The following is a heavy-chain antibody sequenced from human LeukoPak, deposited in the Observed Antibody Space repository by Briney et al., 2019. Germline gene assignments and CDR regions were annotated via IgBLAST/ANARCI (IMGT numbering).Heavy chain of an antibody. CDR1: GGSISSSNW. D-gene: IGHD5-24*01. Sequence: SETLSLTCAVSGGSISSSNWWSWVRQPPGKGLEWIGEIYHSGSTNYNPSLKSRVTISVDKSKNQFSLKLSSVTAADTAAYYCARVRGGYNKWVSNAFDIWGQGTMVTVSS. V-gene: IGHV4-4*02. CDR2: IYHSGST. J-gene: IGHJ3*02. CDR3: ARVRGGYNKWVSNAFDI.